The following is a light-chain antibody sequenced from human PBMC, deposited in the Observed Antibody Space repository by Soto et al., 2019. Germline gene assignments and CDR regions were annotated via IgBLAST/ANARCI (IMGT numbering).Light chain of an antibody. CDR2: GVS. V-gene: IGKV3-20*01. CDR1: QSGSSSF. CDR3: QQYGSSGT. J-gene: IGKJ1*01. Sequence: EIVLTQSPGTLSLSPGERATLSCRASQSGSSSFLAWYQQKAGQAPRLLIYGVSSRATGIPDRFSGSGSGTDFTLTISSLEPEDFAVYYCQQYGSSGTFGQGTKVDIK.